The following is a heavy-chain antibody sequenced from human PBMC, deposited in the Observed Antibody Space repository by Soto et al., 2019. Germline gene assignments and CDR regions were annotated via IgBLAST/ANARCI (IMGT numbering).Heavy chain of an antibody. CDR3: ARDTHAHYYYYGMDV. V-gene: IGHV1-69*13. Sequence: ASVKVSCKASGGTFSSYAISWVRQAPGQRLEWMGGIIPIFGTANYAQKFRGRVTITADESTSTAYMELSSLRSEDTAVYYCARDTHAHYYYYGMDVWGQGTTVTVSS. CDR2: IIPIFGTA. CDR1: GGTFSSYA. J-gene: IGHJ6*02.